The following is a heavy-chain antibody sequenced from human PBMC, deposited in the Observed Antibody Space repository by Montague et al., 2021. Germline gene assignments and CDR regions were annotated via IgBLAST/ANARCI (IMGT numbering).Heavy chain of an antibody. CDR1: GASLTDKSRH. CDR2: VDFTERS. Sequence: SETLSLTCSVSGASLTDKSRHWGWIRQPPGKGLEWIGSVDFTERSEFKASLKSRAPMSVDKPKDTFSLKLTSVTAADTAVYFCARTNLGVVMLDVWGHGAMVTVSS. D-gene: IGHD2-21*01. CDR3: ARTNLGVVMLDV. J-gene: IGHJ4*01. V-gene: IGHV4-39*02.